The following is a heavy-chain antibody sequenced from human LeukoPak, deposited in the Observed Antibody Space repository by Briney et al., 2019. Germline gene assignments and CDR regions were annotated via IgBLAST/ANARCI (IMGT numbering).Heavy chain of an antibody. Sequence: PSETLSLTCSVSGGSMSSYYWSWIRQPPGKGLEWIGYVYYTGSTNYNPSLRSRVTISVDTSRNQFSLKLSSVTAADTAVYYCGRQSPVPDVWGQGTLVTVSS. V-gene: IGHV4-59*01. D-gene: IGHD4-17*01. J-gene: IGHJ4*02. CDR2: VYYTGST. CDR1: GGSMSSYY. CDR3: GRQSPVPDV.